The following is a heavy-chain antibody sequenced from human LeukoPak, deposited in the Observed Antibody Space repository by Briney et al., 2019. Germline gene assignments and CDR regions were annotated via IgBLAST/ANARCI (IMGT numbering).Heavy chain of an antibody. Sequence: SVKVSCKASGYTFTGYYMHWVRQAPGQGLEWMGIINPSGGSTSYAQKFQGRVTMTRDMSTSTVYMELSSLRSEDTAVYYCARSITMIVVGFDYWGQGTLVTVSS. CDR1: GYTFTGYY. CDR2: INPSGGST. CDR3: ARSITMIVVGFDY. J-gene: IGHJ4*02. V-gene: IGHV1-46*01. D-gene: IGHD3-22*01.